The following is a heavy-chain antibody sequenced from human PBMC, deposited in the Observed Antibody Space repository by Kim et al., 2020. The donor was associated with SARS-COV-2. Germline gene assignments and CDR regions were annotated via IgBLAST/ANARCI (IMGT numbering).Heavy chain of an antibody. CDR1: ESTFKQAW. J-gene: IGHJ5*01. CDR2: IKSKTDGETT. CDR3: TTGFDS. V-gene: IGHV3-15*01. Sequence: GGSLRLSCAASESTFKQAWMSWVRQAPGKGLEWVGRIKSKTDGETTDYAAPVRGRFTISRDDSSNTLYLQMNGLKTDDTSLYYCTTGFDSWGPGTLVTVSS.